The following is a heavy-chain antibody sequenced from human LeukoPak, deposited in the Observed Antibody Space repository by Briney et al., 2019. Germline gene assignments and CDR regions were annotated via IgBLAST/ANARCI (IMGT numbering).Heavy chain of an antibody. CDR1: GGSISSYY. D-gene: IGHD2-2*01. Sequence: SETLSLTCYVSGGSISSYYWSWIRQPAGKGLEWIGRISTSGSTNYNPSLKSRVTMSVDTSKNQFSLKLSSVTAADTAVYYCARTTEGYCSSASCFGFSYSYYMDVWGKGTTVTISS. CDR2: ISTSGST. V-gene: IGHV4-4*07. CDR3: ARTTEGYCSSASCFGFSYSYYMDV. J-gene: IGHJ6*03.